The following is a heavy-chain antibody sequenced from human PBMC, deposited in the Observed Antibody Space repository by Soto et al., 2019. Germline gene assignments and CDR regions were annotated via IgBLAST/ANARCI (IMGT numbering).Heavy chain of an antibody. CDR2: IYWADDQ. CDR1: GFSLSTSGVG. D-gene: IGHD2-2*01. CDR3: AHRRSRSYFNY. V-gene: IGHV2-5*02. Sequence: QITLTESGPTLVKPTQTLTLTCTFSGFSLSTSGVGVGWIRQPPGKALEWLALIYWADDQRYSPSLKSRLTIPQDTTKNQVVLTMTNLAPVDTTTYYCAHRRSRSYFNYWGQGTLITVYS. J-gene: IGHJ4*02.